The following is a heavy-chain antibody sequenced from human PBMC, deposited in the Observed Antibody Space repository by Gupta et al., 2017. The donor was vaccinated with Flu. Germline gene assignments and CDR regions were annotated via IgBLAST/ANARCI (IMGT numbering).Heavy chain of an antibody. J-gene: IGHJ4*02. D-gene: IGHD2-2*01. CDR2: ISGSGGST. V-gene: IGHV3-23*01. CDR1: GFTFSSYA. Sequence: EVQLLESGGGLVQPGGSLRLSCAASGFTFSSYAMSWVRQAPGKGLEWVSAISGSGGSTYYADSVEGRFTISRDNSKNTLYLQMNSLRAEDTAVYYCAKGYCSSTSCYPYYFDYWGQGTLVTVSS. CDR3: AKGYCSSTSCYPYYFDY.